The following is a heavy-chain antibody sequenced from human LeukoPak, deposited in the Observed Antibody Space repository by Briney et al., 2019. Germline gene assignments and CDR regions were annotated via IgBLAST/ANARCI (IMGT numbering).Heavy chain of an antibody. Sequence: SSETLSLTCSVSGGFISSYYWSWIRQPPGKGLEWIGYIYYRGSTNYNPSLKSRVTISVDTSENQFSLKLTSVTTADTAMYYCARFSVVFDAFDIWGQGTVVTVSS. D-gene: IGHD2/OR15-2a*01. CDR1: GGFISSYY. J-gene: IGHJ3*02. CDR3: ARFSVVFDAFDI. V-gene: IGHV4-59*01. CDR2: IYYRGST.